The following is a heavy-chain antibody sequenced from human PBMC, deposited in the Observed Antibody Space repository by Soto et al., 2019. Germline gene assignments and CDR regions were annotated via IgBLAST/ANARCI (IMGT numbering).Heavy chain of an antibody. CDR3: ARDMSGCSSSDCYLSGWLDP. CDR1: GAPITSGAYS. CDR2: IYQSGST. V-gene: IGHV4-30-2*01. D-gene: IGHD2-21*02. J-gene: IGHJ5*02. Sequence: SETLSLTCTVSGAPITSGAYSWSWIRQPPGKGLEWIGFIYQSGSTHYNPSLKSRVTISVDRSKNHFSLQLTSLTAADTAVYYCARDMSGCSSSDCYLSGWLDPCGPGTLVTVSS.